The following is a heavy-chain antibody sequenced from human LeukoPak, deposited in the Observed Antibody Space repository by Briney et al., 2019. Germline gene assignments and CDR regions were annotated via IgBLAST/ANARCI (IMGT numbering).Heavy chain of an antibody. D-gene: IGHD3-16*01. Sequence: KSGGSLRLSCAASGFTFSSYSMNWVRQAPGKGLEWVSSISSSSSYIYYADSVKGRFTISRDNAKNSLYLQLNSLRAEDTAVYYCGVWGSYRNFFDYWGQGTLVTVSS. V-gene: IGHV3-21*01. CDR2: ISSSSSYI. CDR3: GVWGSYRNFFDY. CDR1: GFTFSSYS. J-gene: IGHJ4*02.